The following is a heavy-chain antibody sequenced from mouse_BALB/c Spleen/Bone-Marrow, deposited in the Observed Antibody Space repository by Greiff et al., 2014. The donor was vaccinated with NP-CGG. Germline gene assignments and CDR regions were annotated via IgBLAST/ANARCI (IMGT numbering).Heavy chain of an antibody. CDR1: GFSLTGYG. D-gene: IGHD1-1*01. CDR2: IWGDGST. V-gene: IGHV2-6-7*01. CDR3: ARDYGTGAMDY. J-gene: IGHJ4*01. Sequence: QVQLKQSGPGLVAPSQSLAITCTVSGFSLTGYGVKWVRQPPGKGLEWLGEIWGDGSTDYNSALKSGLSISKDNSKSQVFLKMNSLQTDDTARYYCARDYGTGAMDYWGQGTSVTVSS.